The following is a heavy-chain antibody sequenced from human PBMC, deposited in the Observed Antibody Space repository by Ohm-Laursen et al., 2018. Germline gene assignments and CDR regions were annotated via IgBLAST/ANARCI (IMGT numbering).Heavy chain of an antibody. Sequence: GTLSLTCTVSGASMIDYYWNWIRQPPGKGLEWIGYIYYSGSTKYNPSLESRVTISLDTSRNQFSLRLTSLTAADTAVYYCARGFSGWWGRIDYWGQGILVTVSS. V-gene: IGHV4-59*12. CDR2: IYYSGST. J-gene: IGHJ4*02. D-gene: IGHD6-19*01. CDR3: ARGFSGWWGRIDY. CDR1: GASMIDYY.